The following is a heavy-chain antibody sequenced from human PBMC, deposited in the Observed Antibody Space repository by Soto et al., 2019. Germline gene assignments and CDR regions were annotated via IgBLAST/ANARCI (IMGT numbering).Heavy chain of an antibody. J-gene: IGHJ4*02. CDR1: GYSISSGYY. CDR2: IYHSGST. Sequence: SETPSLTXAVSGYSISSGYYWGWIRQPPGKGLEWIGSIYHSGSTYYNPSLKSRVTISVDTSKNQFSLKLSSVTAADTAVYYCARDDSEGAFDYWGQGTLVTVSS. CDR3: ARDDSEGAFDY. D-gene: IGHD1-26*01. V-gene: IGHV4-38-2*02.